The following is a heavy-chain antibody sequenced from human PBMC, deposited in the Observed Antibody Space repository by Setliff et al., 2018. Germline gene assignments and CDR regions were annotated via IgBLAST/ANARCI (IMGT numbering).Heavy chain of an antibody. Sequence: GGSLRLSCAASGFTLSSYRMHWVRQAQGKGLEWVAVIWDDGGNKYHADSVKGRFTISRDNSKNTLYLQMNSLRPEDTAVYYCARTCSGSGCYAGLESWGQGTPVTVSS. CDR3: ARTCSGSGCYAGLES. J-gene: IGHJ4*02. V-gene: IGHV3-33*08. CDR1: GFTLSSYR. CDR2: IWDDGGNK. D-gene: IGHD2-15*01.